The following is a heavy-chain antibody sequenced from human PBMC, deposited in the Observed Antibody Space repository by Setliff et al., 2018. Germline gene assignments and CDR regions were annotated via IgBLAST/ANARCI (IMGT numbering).Heavy chain of an antibody. Sequence: GGSLRLSCAASGFTLNIYTMSWVRQAPRKGLEWDASFIAGDSSTIYADSVKGRFTIFRDISKNTLYLQMNSLRADDTAVYFCAKDRQPDGRWDIDYWGQGTLVTVSS. CDR1: GFTLNIYT. CDR2: FIAGDSST. J-gene: IGHJ4*02. D-gene: IGHD1-26*01. V-gene: IGHV3-23*01. CDR3: AKDRQPDGRWDIDY.